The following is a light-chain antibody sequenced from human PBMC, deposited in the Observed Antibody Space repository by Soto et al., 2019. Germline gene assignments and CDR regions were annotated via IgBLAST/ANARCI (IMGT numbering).Light chain of an antibody. V-gene: IGKV1-27*01. CDR2: AAS. J-gene: IGKJ1*01. CDR1: QDIADY. Sequence: DIQMTQSPSSLSASVGDRVTITCRASQDIADYLAWYQQKPGQVPNLLIYAASTLQSGVPSRFTGSGSGTDFTLTITGLQPEDFATYYCQNYNSAPWTCGRGNKGDIK. CDR3: QNYNSAPWT.